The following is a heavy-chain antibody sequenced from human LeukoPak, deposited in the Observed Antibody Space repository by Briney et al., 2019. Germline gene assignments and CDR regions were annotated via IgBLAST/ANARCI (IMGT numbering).Heavy chain of an antibody. V-gene: IGHV3-23*01. CDR2: ISGSGRTT. Sequence: SGGSLRLSCTASGFTFSSYAMSWVRQAPGKGLEWVSAISGSGRTTYYVDSVKGRFTISRDNSKNMLSLQMNNLRAEDTAVYYCAKRGIDYYDSSGSDYWGQGTLVTVSS. J-gene: IGHJ4*02. CDR3: AKRGIDYYDSSGSDY. D-gene: IGHD3-22*01. CDR1: GFTFSSYA.